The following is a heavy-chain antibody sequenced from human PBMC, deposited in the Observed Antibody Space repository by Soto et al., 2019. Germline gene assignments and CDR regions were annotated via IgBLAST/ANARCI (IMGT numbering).Heavy chain of an antibody. CDR2: INPSGGST. V-gene: IGHV1-46*01. CDR3: ATTLSIRVAGLDY. D-gene: IGHD6-19*01. Sequence: ASVKVSCKASGYTFTSSYMHWVRQAPGQGLEWMGIINPSGGSTSYAQKFQGRVTMTRDTSTSTVYMELSSLRSEDTAVYYCATTLSIRVAGLDYWGQGTLVTVSS. J-gene: IGHJ4*02. CDR1: GYTFTSSY.